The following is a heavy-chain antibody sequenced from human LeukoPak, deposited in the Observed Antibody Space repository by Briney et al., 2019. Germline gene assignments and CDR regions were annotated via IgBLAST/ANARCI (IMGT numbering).Heavy chain of an antibody. Sequence: GGSLRLSCAASGITFSNAWMTWVRQAPGKGLEWVGRIYRSSNGETTDYGAPVKGRFTMSRDDSKNTLYLQMNSLKTEDTAVYYCTTYSSGSCHFWGQGTLVTVSS. CDR3: TTYSSGSCHF. D-gene: IGHD6-19*01. J-gene: IGHJ4*02. CDR2: IYRSSNGETT. CDR1: GITFSNAW. V-gene: IGHV3-15*01.